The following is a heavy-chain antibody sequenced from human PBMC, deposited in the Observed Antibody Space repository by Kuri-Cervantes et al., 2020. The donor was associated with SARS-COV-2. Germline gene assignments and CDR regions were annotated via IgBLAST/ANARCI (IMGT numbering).Heavy chain of an antibody. V-gene: IGHV3-7*01. Sequence: LSLTCAASGFTFSSYWMSWVRQAPGKGLEWVANIKQDGSEKYYVDSVKGRFTISRDNAKNSLYLQMNSLRAEDTAVYYCAREAFGHCSGGSCYSHYWGQGTLVTVSS. CDR3: AREAFGHCSGGSCYSHY. CDR2: IKQDGSEK. CDR1: GFTFSSYW. D-gene: IGHD2-15*01. J-gene: IGHJ4*02.